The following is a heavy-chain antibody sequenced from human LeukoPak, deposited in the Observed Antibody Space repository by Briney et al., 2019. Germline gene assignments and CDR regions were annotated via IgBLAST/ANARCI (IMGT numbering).Heavy chain of an antibody. D-gene: IGHD2-2*01. CDR1: GYTFTAYY. CDR2: INPNSGGT. Sequence: ASVKVSCKASGYTFTAYYIHWVRQAPGQGLEWMGWINPNSGGTNYAQKFQGRVTLTRDTSITTAYMELSRLRSDDAAVYYCAKARGLYCSSTSCYECDVWGKGTTVTVSS. V-gene: IGHV1-2*02. J-gene: IGHJ6*04. CDR3: AKARGLYCSSTSCYECDV.